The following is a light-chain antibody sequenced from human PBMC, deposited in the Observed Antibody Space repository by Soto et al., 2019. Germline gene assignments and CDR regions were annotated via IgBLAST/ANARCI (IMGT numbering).Light chain of an antibody. Sequence: QSVLTQPPSASGTPGQRVAISCSGGSSDIGSNPVNWYLHLPGAAPKLLIYRDNQRPSGVPDRFSGSKSGTSASLTISGPQSEDEADYFCSAWDDNIYGPVFGGGTKLTVL. J-gene: IGLJ2*01. CDR3: SAWDDNIYGPV. CDR1: SSDIGSNP. CDR2: RDN. V-gene: IGLV1-44*01.